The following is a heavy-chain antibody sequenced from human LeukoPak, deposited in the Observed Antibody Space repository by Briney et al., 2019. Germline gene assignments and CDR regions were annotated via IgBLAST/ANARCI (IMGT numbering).Heavy chain of an antibody. V-gene: IGHV4-59*01. Sequence: SETLSLTCTVSGGSINYYYGNWIRQPPGKGLEWIGHIYYSGSTNCNSSLKSRVTISVDTSRNQFSLKLSSLTAADTAVYYCARGKAAAASTLPFDPWGQGTLVTVSS. CDR3: ARGKAAAASTLPFDP. CDR1: GGSINYYY. CDR2: IYYSGST. D-gene: IGHD6-13*01. J-gene: IGHJ5*02.